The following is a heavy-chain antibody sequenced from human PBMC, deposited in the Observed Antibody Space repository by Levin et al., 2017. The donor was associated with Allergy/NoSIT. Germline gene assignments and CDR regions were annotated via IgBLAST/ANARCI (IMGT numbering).Heavy chain of an antibody. Sequence: NASETLSLTCAVSGGSISSSNWWSWVRQPPGKGLEWIGEIYHSGSTNYNPSLKSRVTISVDKSKNQFSLKLSSVTAADTAMYYCARLNDYGDYYFDYWGQGTLVTVSS. CDR3: ARLNDYGDYYFDY. CDR1: GGSISSSNW. J-gene: IGHJ4*02. D-gene: IGHD4-17*01. V-gene: IGHV4-4*02. CDR2: IYHSGST.